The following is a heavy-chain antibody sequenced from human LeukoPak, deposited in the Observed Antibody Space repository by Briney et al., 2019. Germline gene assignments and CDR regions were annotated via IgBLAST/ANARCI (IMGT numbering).Heavy chain of an antibody. CDR1: EYTFTGYY. J-gene: IGHJ4*02. V-gene: IGHV1-2*02. D-gene: IGHD2-15*01. Sequence: ASVKVSCKASEYTFTGYYMHWVRQAPGQGLEWMGWINPNSGGTNYAQKFQGRVTMTRDTSISTAYMELSRLRSDDTAVYYCAPLVAATTPQGGNYWGQGTLVTVSS. CDR3: APLVAATTPQGGNY. CDR2: INPNSGGT.